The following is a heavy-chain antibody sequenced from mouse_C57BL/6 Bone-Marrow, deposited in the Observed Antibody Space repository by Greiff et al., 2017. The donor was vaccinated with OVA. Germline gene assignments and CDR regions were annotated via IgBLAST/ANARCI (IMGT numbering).Heavy chain of an antibody. CDR1: GFTFSSYT. CDR2: ISGGGGNT. D-gene: IGHD6-5*01. Sequence: EVKLEESGGGLVKPGGSLKLSCAASGFTFSSYTMSWVRQTPEKRLEWVATISGGGGNTYYPDRVKGRFTISRDNAKNTLYLQMSSLRSEDTALYYCARRGAYTRAWFAYWGQGTLVTVSA. V-gene: IGHV5-9*01. CDR3: ARRGAYTRAWFAY. J-gene: IGHJ3*01.